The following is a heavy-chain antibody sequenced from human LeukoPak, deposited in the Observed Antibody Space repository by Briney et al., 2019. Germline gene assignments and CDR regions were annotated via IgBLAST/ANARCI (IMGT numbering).Heavy chain of an antibody. Sequence: ASVKVSCKASGGTFSSYAISWVRQAPGQGLEWMGQIIPIFGTPNYAQKFQGRVTITADESTSTAYMELSRLRSEDTALYYCARGVMGGYYDSSGYWGQGTLVTVSS. V-gene: IGHV1-69*13. J-gene: IGHJ4*02. CDR2: IIPIFGTP. D-gene: IGHD3-22*01. CDR1: GGTFSSYA. CDR3: ARGVMGGYYDSSGY.